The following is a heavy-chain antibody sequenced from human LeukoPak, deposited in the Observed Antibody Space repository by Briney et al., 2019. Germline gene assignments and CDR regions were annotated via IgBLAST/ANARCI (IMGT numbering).Heavy chain of an antibody. CDR3: ARAFCYSGGTCYSDYNDH. CDR2: TRNRANGCTT. V-gene: IGHV3-72*01. CDR1: GFTFSDYY. D-gene: IGHD2-15*01. Sequence: PGGSLRLSCAASGFTFSDYYVDWVRQAPGKGLEWVGRTRNRANGCTTEYAASVEGRFTVSRDNSKNSLFLQMNGLRPEDTAVYFCARAFCYSGGTCYSDYNDHWGQGALVTVSS. J-gene: IGHJ4*02.